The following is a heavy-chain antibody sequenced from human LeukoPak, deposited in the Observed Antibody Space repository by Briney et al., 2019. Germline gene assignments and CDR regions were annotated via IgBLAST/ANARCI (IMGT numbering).Heavy chain of an antibody. D-gene: IGHD2-15*01. CDR1: GFIFSSYG. Sequence: GRSLRLSCAASGFIFSSYGMHWVRQAPGKGLEWVAVIWYDGSNKYYADSVEGRFTISRDNSKNTLYLQMNSLRAEDTAVYYCAKDGGTGGSNDAFDIWGQGTMVTVSS. J-gene: IGHJ3*02. V-gene: IGHV3-33*06. CDR2: IWYDGSNK. CDR3: AKDGGTGGSNDAFDI.